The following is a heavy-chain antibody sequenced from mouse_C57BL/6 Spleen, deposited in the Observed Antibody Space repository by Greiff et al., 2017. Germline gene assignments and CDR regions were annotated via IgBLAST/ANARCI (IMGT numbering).Heavy chain of an antibody. D-gene: IGHD2-4*01. Sequence: LVGPGSSVKMSCKSSGYTFTSYGINLVKQRPGQGLEWIGYIYIGNGYTEYNEKFKGKATLTSDTSSSTAYMQLSSLTSEDSAIYFCARSTMITTLYYYAMDYWGQGTSVTVSA. CDR2: IYIGNGYT. V-gene: IGHV1-58*01. CDR1: GYTFTSYG. J-gene: IGHJ4*01. CDR3: ARSTMITTLYYYAMDY.